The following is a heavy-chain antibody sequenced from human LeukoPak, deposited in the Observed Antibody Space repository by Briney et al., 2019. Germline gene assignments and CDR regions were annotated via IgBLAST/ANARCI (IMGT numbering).Heavy chain of an antibody. CDR1: GFTFSSSP. V-gene: IGHV3-64D*06. D-gene: IGHD3-10*01. J-gene: IGHJ4*02. CDR2: INPSGGFV. CDR3: VREMGSGTHYCLEF. Sequence: HPGGSLRLPCSASGFTFSSSPMHWVRQAPGKGLEYVSSINPSGGFVSYADFAKGRFTISRDNWRNTLHLQMNSLTPDDTAIYYCVREMGSGTHYCLEFWGQGALVTVSA.